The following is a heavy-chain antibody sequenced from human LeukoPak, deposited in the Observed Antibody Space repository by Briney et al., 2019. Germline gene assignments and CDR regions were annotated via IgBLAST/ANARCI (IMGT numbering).Heavy chain of an antibody. Sequence: PGGSLRLSCAASGFTFSSYWMHWVRQAPGKGLMWVSRINSDGRGTNYADSVKGRFTISRDNAKNTVYLQMYSLRVEDTAVYYCARAGRGLRYFDWLTHDYWGQGTLVTVSS. V-gene: IGHV3-74*01. J-gene: IGHJ4*02. CDR2: INSDGRGT. CDR1: GFTFSSYW. CDR3: ARAGRGLRYFDWLTHDY. D-gene: IGHD3-9*01.